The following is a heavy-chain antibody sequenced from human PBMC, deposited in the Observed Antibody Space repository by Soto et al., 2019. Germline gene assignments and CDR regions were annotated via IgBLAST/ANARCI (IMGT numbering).Heavy chain of an antibody. Sequence: GGSLRLSCAASGFRFSAYAMHWVRQAPGKGLEWVAVISYEGSNRFYADSVKGRFTVSRDNSKNMVYLQMNSLRGEDTAVFYCAKDYGDYNFNYGMDVWGQGTTVTVS. D-gene: IGHD4-17*01. J-gene: IGHJ6*02. CDR2: ISYEGSNR. CDR3: AKDYGDYNFNYGMDV. CDR1: GFRFSAYA. V-gene: IGHV3-30*18.